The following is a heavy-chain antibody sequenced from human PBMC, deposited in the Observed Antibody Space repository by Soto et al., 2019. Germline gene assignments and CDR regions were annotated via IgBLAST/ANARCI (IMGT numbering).Heavy chain of an antibody. CDR3: ARTGHMGPDEKEKLFDY. CDR2: IYYSGST. D-gene: IGHD1-1*01. Sequence: PSETLSLTCTVSGGSISSYYWSWIRQPPGKGLEWIGYIYYSGSTNYNPSLKSRVTISVDTSKNQFSLKLSSVTAADTAVYYCARTGHMGPDEKEKLFDYWGQGTLVTVSS. J-gene: IGHJ4*02. CDR1: GGSISSYY. V-gene: IGHV4-59*01.